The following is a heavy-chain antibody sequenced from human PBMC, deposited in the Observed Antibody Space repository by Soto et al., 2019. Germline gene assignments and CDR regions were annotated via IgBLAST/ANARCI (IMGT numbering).Heavy chain of an antibody. CDR3: ARDITYPCSSSSGGSDQFDP. Sequence: QVQLQESGPGLVKPSETLSLTCTVSGGSISSYYWSWIRQPPGKGLEWIGYIEYSGCTNYNPSLQRVLPISVDTSTNQFSLKLSFVAAADTAVYYCARDITYPCSSSSGGSDQFDPWGQGTLVTVSS. V-gene: IGHV4-59*01. CDR2: IEYSGCT. D-gene: IGHD6-6*01. J-gene: IGHJ5*02. CDR1: GGSISSYY.